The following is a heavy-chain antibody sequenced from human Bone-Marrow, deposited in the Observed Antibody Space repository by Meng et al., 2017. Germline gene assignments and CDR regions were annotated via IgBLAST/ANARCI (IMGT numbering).Heavy chain of an antibody. J-gene: IGHJ4*02. CDR2: ISYDGSDK. V-gene: IGHV3-30-3*01. CDR3: TVDGPDY. D-gene: IGHD5-24*01. Sequence: QVQLVESGGGVVQPGRSLRLSCAASGFTFSSYAMHWVRQAPGKGLEWVAVISYDGSDKYYADSVKGRFTISRDNSKSSLYLQMNSLRAEDTAVYYCTVDGPDYWGQGTLVTVSS. CDR1: GFTFSSYA.